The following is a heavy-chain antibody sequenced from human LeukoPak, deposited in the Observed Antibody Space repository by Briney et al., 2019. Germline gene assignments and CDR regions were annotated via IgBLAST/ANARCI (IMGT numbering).Heavy chain of an antibody. CDR2: ISSSGSTV. V-gene: IGHV3-11*04. J-gene: IGHJ5*02. Sequence: PGGSLRLSCAASGFTFSDYYMSWIRQAPGKGLEWVSYISSSGSTVYYADSVKGRFTISRDNAKNSLYLQMNSLRAEDTAVYYCARGSDLSSGWYIGWFDPWGQGTLVTVSS. D-gene: IGHD6-19*01. CDR3: ARGSDLSSGWYIGWFDP. CDR1: GFTFSDYY.